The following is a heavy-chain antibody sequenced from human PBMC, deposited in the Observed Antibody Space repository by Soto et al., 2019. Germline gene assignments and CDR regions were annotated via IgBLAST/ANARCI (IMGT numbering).Heavy chain of an antibody. V-gene: IGHV3-23*01. CDR3: AKDEVGAIYYYDDGMDV. D-gene: IGHD1-26*01. CDR2: ISGSGGST. CDR1: GFTFSSYA. Sequence: EVQLLESGGGLVQPGGSLRLSCAASGFTFSSYAMSWVRQAPGKGLEWVSAISGSGGSTYYADSVKGRFTISRDNSKNXXYLQMDRLRAEETAVYYCAKDEVGAIYYYDDGMDVWGQGTTVTVSS. J-gene: IGHJ6*02.